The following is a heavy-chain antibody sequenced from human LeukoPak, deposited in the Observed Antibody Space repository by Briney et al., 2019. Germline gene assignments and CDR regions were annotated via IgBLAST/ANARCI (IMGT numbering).Heavy chain of an antibody. D-gene: IGHD1-26*01. J-gene: IGHJ4*02. CDR1: GFTFSSYS. Sequence: PGGPLRLSCAASGFTFSSYSMNWVRQAPGKGLEWVSSISSSSSYIYYADSVKGRFTISRDNAKNSLYLQMNSLRAEDTAVYYCARDTVGAPYYFDYWGQGTLVTVSS. CDR2: ISSSSSYI. V-gene: IGHV3-21*01. CDR3: ARDTVGAPYYFDY.